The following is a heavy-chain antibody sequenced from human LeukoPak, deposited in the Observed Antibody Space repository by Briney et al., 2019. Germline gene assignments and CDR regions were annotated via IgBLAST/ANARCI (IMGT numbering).Heavy chain of an antibody. J-gene: IGHJ6*02. CDR2: ISWNSGSI. D-gene: IGHD2-15*01. CDR1: GFTFDDYA. V-gene: IGHV3-9*01. CDR3: AKVVVAATPGYYYYGMDV. Sequence: GGSLRLSCAASGFTFDDYAMHWVRQAPGKGLEWVSGISWNSGSIGYADSVKGRFTISRDNAKSSLYLQMNSLRAEDTALYYCAKVVVAATPGYYYYGMDVWGQGTTVTVSS.